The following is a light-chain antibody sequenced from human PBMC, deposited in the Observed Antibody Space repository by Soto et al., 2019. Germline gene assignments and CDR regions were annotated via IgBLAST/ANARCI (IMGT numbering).Light chain of an antibody. CDR3: QQRSNWPPEIT. J-gene: IGKJ5*01. V-gene: IGKV3-11*01. CDR2: DAS. Sequence: EIVLTKSPGTLSSSIEDRATLSPRARQSVSGSSLAWYQQKPGQAPRLLIYDASNRATGVPARFSGSGSGTDFTLTISRLEPEDFAFYYCQQRSNWPPEITVGQGTRLEIK. CDR1: QSVSGSS.